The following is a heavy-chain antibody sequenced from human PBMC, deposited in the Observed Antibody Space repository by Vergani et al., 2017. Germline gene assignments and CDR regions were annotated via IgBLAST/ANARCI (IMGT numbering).Heavy chain of an antibody. J-gene: IGHJ6*04. CDR1: GGSISSYY. D-gene: IGHD3-3*01. V-gene: IGHV4-59*01. CDR2: IYYSGST. CDR3: ARDADDFWSGYDV. Sequence: QVQLQESGPGLVKPSETLSLTCTVSGGSISSYYWSWIRQPPGKGLEWIGYIYYSGSTNYNPSLKSRVTISVDTSKNQFSLKLSSVTAADTAVYYCARDADDFWSGYDVWGKGTTVTVSS.